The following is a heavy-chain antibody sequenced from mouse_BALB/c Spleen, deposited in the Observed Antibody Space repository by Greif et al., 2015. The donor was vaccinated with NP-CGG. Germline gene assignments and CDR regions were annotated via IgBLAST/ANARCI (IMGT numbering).Heavy chain of an antibody. CDR2: IDPANGNT. CDR1: GFNIKDTY. Sequence: VQLKESGAELVKPGASVKLSCTASGFNIKDTYMHWVKQRPEQGLEWIGRIDPANGNTKYDPKFQGKATITADTSSNTAYLQLSSLTSEDTAVYYCARFPYGMFAYWGQGTLVTVSA. J-gene: IGHJ3*01. CDR3: ARFPYGMFAY. D-gene: IGHD2-1*01. V-gene: IGHV14-3*02.